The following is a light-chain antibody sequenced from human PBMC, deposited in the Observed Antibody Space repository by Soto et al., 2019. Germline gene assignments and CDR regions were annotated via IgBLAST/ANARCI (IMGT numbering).Light chain of an antibody. J-gene: IGKJ2*01. CDR1: QSVSSSY. CDR3: QQYSIFPYT. CDR2: GAS. Sequence: EIVLTQSPGTLSLSPGERATLSCRASQSVSSSYLAWYQQKPGQAPRLLIYGASSRATGIPYRFSGSGSGTDFTLTVSRLEPEDFAVYYCQQYSIFPYTFGRGTKLEIK. V-gene: IGKV3-20*01.